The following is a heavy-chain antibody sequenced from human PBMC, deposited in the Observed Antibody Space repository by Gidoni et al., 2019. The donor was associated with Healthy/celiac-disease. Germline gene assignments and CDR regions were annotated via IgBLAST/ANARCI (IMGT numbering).Heavy chain of an antibody. CDR1: GGTFSSYA. Sequence: QVQLVQSGAEVKKPGSSVKVSCKASGGTFSSYAISWVRQAPGQGLEWMGGIIPIFGTANYAQKFQGRVTITADESTSTAYMELSSLRSEDTAVYYCARDGRDGYNYGLDAFDIWGQGTMVTVSS. CDR2: IIPIFGTA. CDR3: ARDGRDGYNYGLDAFDI. V-gene: IGHV1-69*01. D-gene: IGHD5-12*01. J-gene: IGHJ3*02.